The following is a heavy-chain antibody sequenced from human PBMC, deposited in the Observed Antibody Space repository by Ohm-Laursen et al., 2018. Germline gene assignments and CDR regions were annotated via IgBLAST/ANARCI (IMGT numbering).Heavy chain of an antibody. D-gene: IGHD6-25*01. V-gene: IGHV3-53*01. J-gene: IGHJ4*02. Sequence: SLRLSCAASGFTVNNNYMSWVRQAPGKGLEWVSVIHSGGNTYYVDSVKGRSTISRDNSKNTLYLQMNSLRDEDTAVYYCATAGPYSGDDYWGQGTLVNVSS. CDR1: GFTVNNNY. CDR3: ATAGPYSGDDY. CDR2: IHSGGNT.